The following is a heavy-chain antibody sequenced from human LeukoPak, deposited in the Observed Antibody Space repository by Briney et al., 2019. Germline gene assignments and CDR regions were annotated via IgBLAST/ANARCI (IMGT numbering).Heavy chain of an antibody. CDR2: ISSSSSYI. CDR3: ARGVHGDYSSEY. Sequence: GGSLRLSCAASGFTFSSYSMNWVRQAPGKGLEWVSSISSSSSYIYYADSVKGRFTISRDNAKNSLYLQMNSLRAEDTAVYYCARGVHGDYSSEYWGQGTLVSVFS. CDR1: GFTFSSYS. J-gene: IGHJ4*02. D-gene: IGHD4-17*01. V-gene: IGHV3-21*01.